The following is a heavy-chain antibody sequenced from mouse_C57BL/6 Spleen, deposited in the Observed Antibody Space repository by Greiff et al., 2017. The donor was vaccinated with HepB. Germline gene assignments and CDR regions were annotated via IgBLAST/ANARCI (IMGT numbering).Heavy chain of an antibody. Sequence: EVKVVESGGGLVKPGGSLKLSCAASGFTFSDYGMHWVRQAPEKGLEWVAYISSGSSTSYYADTVKGRFTISRDNAKNTLFLQMTSLRSEDTAMYYCARRATGTDYFDYWGQGTTLTVSS. CDR3: ARRATGTDYFDY. J-gene: IGHJ2*01. V-gene: IGHV5-17*01. D-gene: IGHD4-1*02. CDR2: ISSGSSTS. CDR1: GFTFSDYG.